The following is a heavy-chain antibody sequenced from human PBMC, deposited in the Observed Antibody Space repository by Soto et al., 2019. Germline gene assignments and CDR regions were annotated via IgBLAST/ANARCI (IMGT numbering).Heavy chain of an antibody. CDR2: INHSGST. D-gene: IGHD3-10*01. Sequence: PSETLSLTCAFYGWSFSCYYLSWIRQPPGKGLEWIGEINHSGSTNYNPSLKSRVTISVDTSKNQFSLKLSSVTAADTAVYYCARSGGVVRGVIMYYYYGMDVWGQGTKVTVSS. J-gene: IGHJ6*02. CDR3: ARSGGVVRGVIMYYYYGMDV. CDR1: GWSFSCYY. V-gene: IGHV4-34*01.